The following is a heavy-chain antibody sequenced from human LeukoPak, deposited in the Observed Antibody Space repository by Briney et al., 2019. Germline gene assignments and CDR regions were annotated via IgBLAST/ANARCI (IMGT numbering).Heavy chain of an antibody. J-gene: IGHJ6*02. Sequence: GGSLRLSCAASGFTFSDYYMSWIRQAPGKGLEWVSYISSSGSTIYYADSVKGRFTISRDNAKNSLYLQMNSLRAEDTAVYYCARDLSSSGYYSLNYCYYYGMDVWGQGTTVTVSS. CDR3: ARDLSSSGYYSLNYCYYYGMDV. D-gene: IGHD3-22*01. CDR2: ISSSGSTI. CDR1: GFTFSDYY. V-gene: IGHV3-11*01.